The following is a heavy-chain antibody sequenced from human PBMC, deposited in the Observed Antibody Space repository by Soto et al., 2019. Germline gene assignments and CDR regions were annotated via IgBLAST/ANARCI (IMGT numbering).Heavy chain of an antibody. Sequence: EVQLLESGGGLVQPGGSLRLSCAASGFTFSSYAMSWVRQAPGKGLEWVSAISGSGGSTYCADSVKGRFTISRDNSKNTLYLQMNSLRAEDTAVYYCAMPIVVVVAATRSDYWGQGTLVTVSS. CDR3: AMPIVVVVAATRSDY. CDR2: ISGSGGST. V-gene: IGHV3-23*01. CDR1: GFTFSSYA. J-gene: IGHJ4*02. D-gene: IGHD2-15*01.